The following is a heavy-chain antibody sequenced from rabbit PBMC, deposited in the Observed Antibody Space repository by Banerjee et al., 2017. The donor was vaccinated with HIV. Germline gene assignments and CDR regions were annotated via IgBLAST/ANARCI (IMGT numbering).Heavy chain of an antibody. Sequence: QEQLEESGGDLVKPEGSLTLTCTASGFSFSSDYDMCWVRQAPGKGLEWIGCIVPGSSGGTYYASWAKGRFTISKTSSTTVTLQMTSLTAADTATYFCARAGGFEKSFNLWGQGTLVTVS. J-gene: IGHJ4*01. V-gene: IGHV1S45*01. CDR2: IVPGSSGGT. CDR1: GFSFSSDYD. CDR3: ARAGGFEKSFNL. D-gene: IGHD1-1*01.